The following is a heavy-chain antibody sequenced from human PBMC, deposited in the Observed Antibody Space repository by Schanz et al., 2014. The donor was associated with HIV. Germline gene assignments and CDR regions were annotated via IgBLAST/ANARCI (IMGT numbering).Heavy chain of an antibody. CDR3: ARDVAGCSGPSSYSDAFDI. Sequence: EVQLVESGGGLVKPGGSLRLSCAASGFTFSDYYMSWIRQAPGKGLEWVSAISGSGGSTYYADSVKGRFTISRDNSKNTLFLQMNSLRAEDTAVYFCARDVAGCSGPSSYSDAFDIWGQGTLVTASS. CDR1: GFTFSDYY. V-gene: IGHV3-23*04. D-gene: IGHD2-2*01. J-gene: IGHJ3*02. CDR2: ISGSGGST.